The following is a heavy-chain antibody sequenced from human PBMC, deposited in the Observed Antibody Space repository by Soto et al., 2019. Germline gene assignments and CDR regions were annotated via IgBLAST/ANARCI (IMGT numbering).Heavy chain of an antibody. CDR3: ARGEQYSGRIFDY. J-gene: IGHJ4*01. CDR2: IYYSGST. D-gene: IGHD1-26*01. V-gene: IGHV4-39*02. Sequence: PSETLSLTCTVSGGSISSSSYYWGWIRQPPGKGLEWIGSIYYSGSTYYNPSLKSRVTINPDTSKNQYPLQLNSVTPEDTAVYFCARGEQYSGRIFDYWGQGTLVTVSS. CDR1: GGSISSSSYY.